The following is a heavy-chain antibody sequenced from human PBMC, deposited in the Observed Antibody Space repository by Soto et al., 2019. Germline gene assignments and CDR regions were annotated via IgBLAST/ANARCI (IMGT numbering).Heavy chain of an antibody. CDR2: IIPFLGVT. D-gene: IGHD3-10*01. V-gene: IGHV1-69*08. Sequence: QVQLVQSGAEVKKPGSSVKVSCKASGGTFSPYTFNWVRQPPAQGLEWMGRIIPFLGVTTYAQKFQARVTITADKSTTTAYMELSGLRFEDTAVYYCARDWESTVSTWSFGAFWGRGTLVTVSS. CDR1: GGTFSPYT. J-gene: IGHJ4*02. CDR3: ARDWESTVSTWSFGAF.